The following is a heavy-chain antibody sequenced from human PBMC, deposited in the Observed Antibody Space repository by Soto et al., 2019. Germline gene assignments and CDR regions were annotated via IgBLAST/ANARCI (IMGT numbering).Heavy chain of an antibody. CDR2: INPNSGGT. CDR3: ARLKRGIAAAGPKKKYNWFDH. D-gene: IGHD6-13*01. J-gene: IGHJ5*02. CDR1: GYTFTCYY. V-gene: IGHV1-2*02. Sequence: XSVKVSCKASGYTFTCYYMHWVRQAPGQGLEWMGWINPNSGGTNYAQKFQGRVTMTRDTSIGTAYMELSRLRSDDTAVYYCARLKRGIAAAGPKKKYNWFDHWGQGTLVTVSS.